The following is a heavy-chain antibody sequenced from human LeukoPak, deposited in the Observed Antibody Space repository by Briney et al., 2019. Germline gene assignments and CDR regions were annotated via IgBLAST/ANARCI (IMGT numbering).Heavy chain of an antibody. D-gene: IGHD1-26*01. V-gene: IGHV3-30*02. CDR3: ARDGDLSGAFDI. Sequence: GGSLRLSCAASGFTFSSYGMHWVRQAPGKGLEWVAFIRYDGSNKYYADSVKGRFTISRDNSKNTLYLQMNSLRAEDTAVYYCARDGDLSGAFDIWGQGTMVTVSS. CDR1: GFTFSSYG. CDR2: IRYDGSNK. J-gene: IGHJ3*02.